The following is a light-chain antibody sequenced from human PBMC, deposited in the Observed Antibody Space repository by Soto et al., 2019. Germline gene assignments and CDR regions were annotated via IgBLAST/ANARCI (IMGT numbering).Light chain of an antibody. CDR3: QSYASSLSGYV. J-gene: IGLJ1*01. CDR1: SSNSGAGYE. Sequence: QSVLTQPPSVSESPGQRVNISCTGSSSNSGAGYEAHWYQQVPGTAHKLLIDGNNNRPSGVPDRFSGSKSGTSAALSLTGLQAEDEDEYYCQSYASSLSGYVFGTGTKVTVL. V-gene: IGLV1-40*01. CDR2: GNN.